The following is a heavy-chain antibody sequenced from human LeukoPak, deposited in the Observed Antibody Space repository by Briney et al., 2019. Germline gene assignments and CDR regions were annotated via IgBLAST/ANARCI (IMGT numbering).Heavy chain of an antibody. V-gene: IGHV3-48*04. CDR1: GLTFSSYS. D-gene: IGHD1-26*01. CDR2: ISSSSSTI. Sequence: GSLRLSCAASGLTFSSYSMNWVRQAPGKGLEWVSYISSSSSTIYYADSVKGRFTISRDNAKNSLYLQMHSLRAEDTAVYYCVTTWGAHYWYFDLWGRGALVTVSS. CDR3: VTTWGAHYWYFDL. J-gene: IGHJ2*01.